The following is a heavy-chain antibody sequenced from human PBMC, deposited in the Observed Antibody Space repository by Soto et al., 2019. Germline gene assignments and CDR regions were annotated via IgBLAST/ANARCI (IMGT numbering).Heavy chain of an antibody. D-gene: IGHD1-1*01. CDR2: INTYNGKT. CDR3: ARTWNDVFDL. CDR1: GYGFTNYG. Sequence: QAQLVQSGPEVKKPGASLKVSCKASGYGFTNYGISWVRQAPGEGLEWMGWINTYNGKTTYAEALQGRVSLTTDTSTGTADMELTNVRSDDTALYYCARTWNDVFDLWGQGTLVVVPS. V-gene: IGHV1-18*01. J-gene: IGHJ4*02.